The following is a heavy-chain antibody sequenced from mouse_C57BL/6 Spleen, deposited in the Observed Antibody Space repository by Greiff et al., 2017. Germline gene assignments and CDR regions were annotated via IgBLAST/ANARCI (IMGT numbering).Heavy chain of an antibody. V-gene: IGHV1-5*01. CDR1: GYTFTSYW. Sequence: VQLQQSGTVLARPGASVKMSCKTSGYTFTSYWMHWVKQRPGQGLEWIGAIYPGNSDTSYNQKFKGKAKLTAFTSASTAYMELSSLTNEDSAVYYCTRYSPYAMDYWGQGTSVTVSS. D-gene: IGHD2-12*01. CDR3: TRYSPYAMDY. J-gene: IGHJ4*01. CDR2: IYPGNSDT.